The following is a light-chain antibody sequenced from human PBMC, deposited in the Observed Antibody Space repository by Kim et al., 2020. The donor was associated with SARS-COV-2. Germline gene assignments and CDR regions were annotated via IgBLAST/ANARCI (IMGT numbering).Light chain of an antibody. V-gene: IGKV3-15*01. CDR3: QQYDDWPYT. J-gene: IGKJ2*01. CDR1: QGINTY. Sequence: SASPGDRATLTCRASQGINTYLAWYQQKLGQAPRLLIYGAFTWATGIPARFSGSWSGTEFTLTISSLQSDGFAVYYCQQYDDWPYTFGLGTKLEI. CDR2: GAF.